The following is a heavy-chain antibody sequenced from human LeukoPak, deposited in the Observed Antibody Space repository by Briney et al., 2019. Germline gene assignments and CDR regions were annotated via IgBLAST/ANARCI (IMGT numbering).Heavy chain of an antibody. V-gene: IGHV3-48*01. CDR1: GGSIRTYY. CDR3: ARESISGHRDFDY. J-gene: IGHJ4*02. D-gene: IGHD1-26*01. Sequence: ASETLSLTCTVSGGSIRTYYWNWVRQAPGKGLEWISYISSGSRTIYYGDSVKGRFTVSRDNAKNSLYLQMRGLRAEDTAVYYCARESISGHRDFDYWGKGTLVTVSS. CDR2: ISSGSRTI.